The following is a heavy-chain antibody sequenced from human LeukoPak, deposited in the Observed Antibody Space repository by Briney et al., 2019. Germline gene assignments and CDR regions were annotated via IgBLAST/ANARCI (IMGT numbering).Heavy chain of an antibody. Sequence: PGGSLRLSCAASGFTFSSYSMNWVRQAPGKGLEWVSSISSSSSDIYYADSVKGRFTISRDNAKNSLYLQMNSLRAEDTAVYYCARDLRSGSSYDSFEYWGQGTLVTVSS. CDR2: ISSSSSDI. V-gene: IGHV3-21*01. D-gene: IGHD5-12*01. J-gene: IGHJ4*02. CDR1: GFTFSSYS. CDR3: ARDLRSGSSYDSFEY.